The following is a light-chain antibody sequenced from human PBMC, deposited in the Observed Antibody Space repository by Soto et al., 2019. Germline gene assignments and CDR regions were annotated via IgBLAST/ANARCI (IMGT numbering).Light chain of an antibody. J-gene: IGKJ1*01. CDR3: QQSYTTWT. Sequence: DIQMTQAASSLSATVGDRVTITCRASQSISSNLKWYQQKPGKDPKILIYAASSLQSGVPSRFSGSGSGTDFTLTISSLQPEDFATYYCQQSYTTWTFGQGTKVDIK. V-gene: IGKV1-39*01. CDR2: AAS. CDR1: QSISSN.